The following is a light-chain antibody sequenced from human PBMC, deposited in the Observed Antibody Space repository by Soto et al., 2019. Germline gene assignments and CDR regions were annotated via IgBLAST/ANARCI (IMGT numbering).Light chain of an antibody. CDR3: QQYGSSPPIT. CDR2: DAS. CDR1: QSVSSSY. V-gene: IGKV3D-20*01. J-gene: IGKJ5*01. Sequence: EIGLTQSPATLPFSPGERATLACGASQSVSSSYLAWYQQKPGLGPRLLIYDASSRATGTPDRFSGSGSGTDFTLTISRLEPEDFAVYYCQQYGSSPPITFGQGTRLEIK.